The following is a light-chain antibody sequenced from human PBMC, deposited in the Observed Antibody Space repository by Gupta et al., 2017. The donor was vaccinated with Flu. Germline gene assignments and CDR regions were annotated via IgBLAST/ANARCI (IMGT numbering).Light chain of an antibody. V-gene: IGLV3-1*01. CDR2: QDI. Sequence: SSALTQPPSVSVSPGQTATITCSGDKLGHKYAFWYQQRPGQSPVLVIYQDIKRPSEIPERFSGSNSGNTATLTISGTQAMDEADYYWQAWDSSTVVFGGGTKLTVL. CDR3: QAWDSSTVV. J-gene: IGLJ2*01. CDR1: KLGHKY.